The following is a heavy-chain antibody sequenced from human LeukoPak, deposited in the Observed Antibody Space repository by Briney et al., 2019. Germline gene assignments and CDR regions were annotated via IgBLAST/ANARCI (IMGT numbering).Heavy chain of an antibody. D-gene: IGHD1-7*01. J-gene: IGHJ5*02. CDR1: GYTFTSYY. Sequence: ASVKVYCKASGYTFTSYYMHWVRQSPGQGLEWMGIINPSGGSTSYAQKFQGRVTMTRDTSTSTVYMELSSLRSEDTAVYYCARSNNWNYEENWFDPWGQGTLVTVSS. CDR2: INPSGGST. V-gene: IGHV1-46*01. CDR3: ARSNNWNYEENWFDP.